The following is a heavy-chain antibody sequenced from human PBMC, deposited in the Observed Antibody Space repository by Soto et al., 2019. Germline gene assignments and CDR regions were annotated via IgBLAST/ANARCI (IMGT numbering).Heavy chain of an antibody. J-gene: IGHJ6*02. V-gene: IGHV1-46*01. Sequence: ASVKVSCKASGYTFTSYYMHWVRQAPGQGLEWMGIINPSGGSTSYAQKFQGRVTMTRDTSTSTVYMELSSLRSEDTAVYYCARLRIAVAAEYYYYGMDVWGQGTTVTVSS. CDR1: GYTFTSYY. D-gene: IGHD6-19*01. CDR3: ARLRIAVAAEYYYYGMDV. CDR2: INPSGGST.